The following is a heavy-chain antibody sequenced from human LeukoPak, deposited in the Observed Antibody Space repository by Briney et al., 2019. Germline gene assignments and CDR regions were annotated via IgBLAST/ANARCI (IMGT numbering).Heavy chain of an antibody. CDR2: VSTTSGTI. CDR1: GFTFCTYG. Sequence: GGSLRLSCTVSGFTFCTYGMNWVRQAPGKGLEWLSSVSTTSGTIYYADSVKGRFTISRDNAKNSLYLQMNSLRAEDTAVYYCAGGYCSDGTCYRFDPWGQGTLVTVSS. V-gene: IGHV3-48*01. D-gene: IGHD2-15*01. CDR3: AGGYCSDGTCYRFDP. J-gene: IGHJ5*02.